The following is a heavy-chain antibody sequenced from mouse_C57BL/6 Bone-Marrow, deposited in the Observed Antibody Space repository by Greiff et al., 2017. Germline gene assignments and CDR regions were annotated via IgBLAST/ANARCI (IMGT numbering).Heavy chain of an antibody. Sequence: VQLQQPGAELVMPGASVKLSCKASGYTFTSYWMHWVKQRPGQGLEWIGEIDPSDSYTNYNQKFKGKSTLTVDKSSSTAYMQLSSLTSEDSAVYYCARGWLLPSDYRGQGATLTVSS. J-gene: IGHJ2*01. V-gene: IGHV1-69*01. CDR2: IDPSDSYT. CDR1: GYTFTSYW. CDR3: ARGWLLPSDY. D-gene: IGHD2-3*01.